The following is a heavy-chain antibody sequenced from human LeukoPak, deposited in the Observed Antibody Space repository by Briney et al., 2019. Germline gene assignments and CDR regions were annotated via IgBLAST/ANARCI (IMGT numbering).Heavy chain of an antibody. CDR3: ASRKKDYDILTGYYYYFDY. CDR2: IYYSGST. V-gene: IGHV4-39*07. CDR1: GGSISSSSYY. J-gene: IGHJ4*02. D-gene: IGHD3-9*01. Sequence: SETLSLTCTVSGGSISSSSYYWGWIRQPPGKGLEWIGSIYYSGSTYYNPSLKSRVTISVDTSKNQFSLKLSSVTAADTAVYYCASRKKDYDILTGYYYYFDYWGQGTLVTVSS.